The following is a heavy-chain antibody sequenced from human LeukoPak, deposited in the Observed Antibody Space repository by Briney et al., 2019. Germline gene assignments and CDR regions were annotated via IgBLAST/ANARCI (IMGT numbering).Heavy chain of an antibody. CDR1: GFTFSSYA. D-gene: IGHD3-22*01. CDR2: ISGSGGST. V-gene: IGHV3-23*01. J-gene: IGHJ4*02. Sequence: GGSLRLSCAASGFTFSSYAMSWVRQAPGKGLEWVSAISGSGGSTYYADSVKGRFTISRDNSKNTLYLQMNSLRAEDTAVYYCAKDSVYYYDSSGYYSDYWGQGTLVTVSS. CDR3: AKDSVYYYDSSGYYSDY.